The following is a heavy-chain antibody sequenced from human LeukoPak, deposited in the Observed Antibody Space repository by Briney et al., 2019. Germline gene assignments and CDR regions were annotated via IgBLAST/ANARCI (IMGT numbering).Heavy chain of an antibody. D-gene: IGHD3-9*01. CDR2: IRYDGSNK. V-gene: IGHV3-30*02. CDR1: GFTFSSYG. J-gene: IGHJ3*02. Sequence: GGSLRLSCAASGFTFSSYGMHWVRQAPGKGLEWVAFIRYDGSNKYYADSVKGRFTISRDNAKNSLYLQMNSLRAEDTAVYYCARGGRYFFSRPPFDIWGQGTMVTVSS. CDR3: ARGGRYFFSRPPFDI.